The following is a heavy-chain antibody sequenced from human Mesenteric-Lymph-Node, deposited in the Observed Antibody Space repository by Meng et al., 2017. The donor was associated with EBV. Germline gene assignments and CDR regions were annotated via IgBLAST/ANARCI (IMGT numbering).Heavy chain of an antibody. V-gene: IGHV1-46*01. CDR2: INPSGGST. Sequence: QWHLVQSGSELKKPGASVKVSCKASGYTFTTYYMHWVRQAPGQGLEWMGIINPSGGSTSYAQKFQGRVTMTRDTSTRTVYMELSSLRSEDTAVYYCARDLGIAGYYFDYWGQGTLVTVSS. CDR1: GYTFTTYY. CDR3: ARDLGIAGYYFDY. J-gene: IGHJ4*02. D-gene: IGHD6-13*01.